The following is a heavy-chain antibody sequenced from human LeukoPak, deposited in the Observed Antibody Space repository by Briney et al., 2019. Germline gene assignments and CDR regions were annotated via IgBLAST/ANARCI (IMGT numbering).Heavy chain of an antibody. CDR3: APSGYSPYYFDY. J-gene: IGHJ4*02. D-gene: IGHD3-22*01. CDR1: GFTFSTYA. Sequence: GGSLRLSCAGSGFTFSTYAMSWVRQAPGKGLEWVSTITSGSDSYYADSVKGRFTISRDNSKNTLYLQMNSLRAEDTAVYYCAPSGYSPYYFDYWAQGTLVTGSS. CDR2: ITSGSDS. V-gene: IGHV3-23*01.